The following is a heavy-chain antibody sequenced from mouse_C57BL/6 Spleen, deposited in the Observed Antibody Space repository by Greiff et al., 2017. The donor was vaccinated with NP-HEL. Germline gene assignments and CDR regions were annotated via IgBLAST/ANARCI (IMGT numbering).Heavy chain of an antibody. Sequence: QVQLKQPGAELVKPGASVKMSCKASGYTFTSYWITWVKQRPGQGLEWIGDIYPGSGSTNYNEKFKSKATLTVDTSSSTAYMQLSSLTSEDSAVYYCARWLRGYFDVWGTGTTVTVSS. V-gene: IGHV1-55*01. CDR1: GYTFTSYW. J-gene: IGHJ1*03. D-gene: IGHD2-2*01. CDR3: ARWLRGYFDV. CDR2: IYPGSGST.